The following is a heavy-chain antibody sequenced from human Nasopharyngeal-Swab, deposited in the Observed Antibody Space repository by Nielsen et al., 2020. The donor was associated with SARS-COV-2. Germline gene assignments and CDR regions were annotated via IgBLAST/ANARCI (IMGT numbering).Heavy chain of an antibody. V-gene: IGHV3-21*01. CDR2: ISSSSSYI. CDR3: ARDYYDSSGSFDY. J-gene: IGHJ4*02. CDR1: GFTFSSYS. D-gene: IGHD3-22*01. Sequence: GESLKISCAASGFTFSSYSMNWVRQAPGNGLEWVSSISSSSSYIYYADSVKGRFTISRDNAKNSLYLQMNSLRAEDTAVYYCARDYYDSSGSFDYWGQGTLVTVSS.